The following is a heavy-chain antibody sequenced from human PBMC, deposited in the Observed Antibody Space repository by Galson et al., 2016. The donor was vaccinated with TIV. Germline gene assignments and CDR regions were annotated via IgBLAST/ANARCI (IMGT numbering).Heavy chain of an antibody. Sequence: SLRLSCAASGLSLSNYGMHWVRQAPGKGLEWVAIISYDGTNKFYADSVKGRFTISRDNSNSTLYLQMKSLRPEDTAVYYCARDKASGIGVVADYWGQGTLVTVSS. CDR2: ISYDGTNK. CDR1: GLSLSNYG. D-gene: IGHD2-15*01. CDR3: ARDKASGIGVVADY. V-gene: IGHV3-30*03. J-gene: IGHJ4*02.